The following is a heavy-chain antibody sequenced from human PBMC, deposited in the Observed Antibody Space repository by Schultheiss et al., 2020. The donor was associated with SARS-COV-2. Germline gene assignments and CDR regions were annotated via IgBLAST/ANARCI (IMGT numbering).Heavy chain of an antibody. CDR3: ARDIVVPAAEGYYYYGMDV. D-gene: IGHD2-2*01. V-gene: IGHV3-33*01. CDR2: IWYDGSNK. J-gene: IGHJ6*02. Sequence: GGSLRLSCAASGFPFLLSFIHFFRQAPGKGLEWVAVIWYDGSNKYYADSVKGRFTISRDNSKNTLYLQMNSLRAEDTAVYYCARDIVVPAAEGYYYYGMDVWGQGTTVTVSS. CDR1: GFPFLLSF.